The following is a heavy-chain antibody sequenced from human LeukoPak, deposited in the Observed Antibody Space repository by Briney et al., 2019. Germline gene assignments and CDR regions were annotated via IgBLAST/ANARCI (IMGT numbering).Heavy chain of an antibody. Sequence: PSETLSLTCAVSGGSISSGGYSWSWIRQPPGKGLEWIGYIYHSGSTYYNPSLKSRVTISVDRSKNQFSLKPSSVTAADTAVYYCARDNCSGGSCSLDYWGQGTLVTVSS. J-gene: IGHJ4*02. CDR2: IYHSGST. D-gene: IGHD2-15*01. V-gene: IGHV4-30-2*01. CDR3: ARDNCSGGSCSLDY. CDR1: GGSISSGGYS.